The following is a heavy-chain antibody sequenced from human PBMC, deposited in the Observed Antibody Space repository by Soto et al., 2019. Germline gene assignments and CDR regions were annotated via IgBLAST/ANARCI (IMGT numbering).Heavy chain of an antibody. D-gene: IGHD3-22*01. V-gene: IGHV5-10-1*01. CDR1: GYIFAGYW. CDR2: IDPSDSQT. J-gene: IGHJ4*02. Sequence: EALKISCKGSGYIFAGYWITWVRQKPGKGLEWMGRIDPSDSQTYYSPSFRGHVTISVTKSITTVFLQWSSLRASEIAMYYCARQIYDSDTGPNFQYYFDSWGQGTPVTVSS. CDR3: ARQIYDSDTGPNFQYYFDS.